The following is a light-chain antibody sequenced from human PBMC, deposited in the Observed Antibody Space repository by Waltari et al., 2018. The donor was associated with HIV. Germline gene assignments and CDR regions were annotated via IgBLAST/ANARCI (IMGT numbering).Light chain of an antibody. CDR1: QSLVYSNGNTY. J-gene: IGKJ2*03. CDR3: MQGTHWPYS. CDR2: KVS. Sequence: DVVITQSPLSLSVTLGQPASISCRSSQSLVYSNGNTYLSWFHQRPGQSPRRLMYKVSDRDSGVPDRFSGSGSGTDFTLKIDRVEAEDVGVYYCMQGTHWPYSFGQGTKLEIK. V-gene: IGKV2-30*01.